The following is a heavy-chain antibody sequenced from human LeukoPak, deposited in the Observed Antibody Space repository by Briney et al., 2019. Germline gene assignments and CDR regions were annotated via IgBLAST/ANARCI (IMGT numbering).Heavy chain of an antibody. Sequence: GGSLRLSCAASGFTLSRYAMNWVRQAPGKGLEWVSYINTDSSDIHYADSVKGRFTISRDNARNTLYLQLRSLRAEDSAVYCCARDTFQPGLIDSWGQGTLVTVSS. J-gene: IGHJ4*02. CDR2: INTDSSDI. CDR3: ARDTFQPGLIDS. V-gene: IGHV3-21*05. CDR1: GFTLSRYA. D-gene: IGHD2-2*01.